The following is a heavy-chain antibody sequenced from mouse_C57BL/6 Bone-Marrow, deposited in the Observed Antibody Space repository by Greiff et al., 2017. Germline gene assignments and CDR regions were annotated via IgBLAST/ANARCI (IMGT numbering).Heavy chain of an antibody. Sequence: DVMLVESGGGLVKPGGSLKLSCAASGFTFSSYAMSWVRQTPEKRLEWVATISDGGSYTYYPDNVKGRFTISRDHAKNNLYLQMSHLKSEDTAMYYCARDPGYDGYYPYWGQGTLVTVSA. CDR1: GFTFSSYA. D-gene: IGHD2-3*01. V-gene: IGHV5-4*01. CDR2: ISDGGSYT. CDR3: ARDPGYDGYYPY. J-gene: IGHJ3*01.